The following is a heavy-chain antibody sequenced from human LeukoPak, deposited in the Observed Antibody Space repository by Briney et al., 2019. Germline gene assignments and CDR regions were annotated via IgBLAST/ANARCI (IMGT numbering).Heavy chain of an antibody. CDR1: GYTFTSYG. CDR3: AAPFSSGWYVAAFDI. CDR2: ISAYNGNT. D-gene: IGHD6-19*01. J-gene: IGHJ3*02. V-gene: IGHV1-18*01. Sequence: ASVKVSCKASGYTFTSYGISWVRQAPGQGLEWMGWISAYNGNTNYAQKLQGRVTMTTDTSTSTAYMELSSLRSEDTAVYYCAAPFSSGWYVAAFDIWGQGTMVTVSS.